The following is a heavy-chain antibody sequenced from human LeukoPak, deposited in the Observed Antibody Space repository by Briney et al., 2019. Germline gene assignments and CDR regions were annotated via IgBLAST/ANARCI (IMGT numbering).Heavy chain of an antibody. V-gene: IGHV4-34*01. CDR2: IYYSGST. D-gene: IGHD3-16*02. J-gene: IGHJ4*02. CDR3: AREYKAFGGVIVTSVFDY. Sequence: SETLSLTCAVYGGSFSGYYWSWIRQPPGKGLEWIGSIYYSGSTYYNPSLKSRVTISVDTSKNQFSLKLSSVTAADTAVYYCAREYKAFGGVIVTSVFDYWGQGTLVTVSS. CDR1: GGSFSGYY.